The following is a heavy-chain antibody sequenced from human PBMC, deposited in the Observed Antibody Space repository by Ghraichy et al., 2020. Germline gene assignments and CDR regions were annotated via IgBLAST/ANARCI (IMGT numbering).Heavy chain of an antibody. Sequence: GEALNISCAASGFTFSSYNMNWVRQAPGKGLEWVSSISTSGRTIYYADSVKGRFTISRDNAKNSLYLQMNSLRDEDTAVYFCARDPRASGWYDFWGQGTLVTVSS. CDR1: GFTFSSYN. CDR2: ISTSGRTI. V-gene: IGHV3-48*02. CDR3: ARDPRASGWYDF. J-gene: IGHJ5*01. D-gene: IGHD6-19*01.